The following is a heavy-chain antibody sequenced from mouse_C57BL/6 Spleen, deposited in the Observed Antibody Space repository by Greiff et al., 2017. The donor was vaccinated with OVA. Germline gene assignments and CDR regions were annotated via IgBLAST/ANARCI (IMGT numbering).Heavy chain of an antibody. CDR2: IDPSDSYT. V-gene: IGHV1-50*01. CDR3: ARRFRWYFDV. Sequence: QVQLQQPGAELVKPGASVKLSCKASGYTFTSYWMQWVKQRPGQGLEWIGEIDPSDSYTNYNPKFKGKATLTVDTSSSTAYMQLSSLTSEDSAVYYCARRFRWYFDVWGTGTTVTVSS. CDR1: GYTFTSYW. J-gene: IGHJ1*03.